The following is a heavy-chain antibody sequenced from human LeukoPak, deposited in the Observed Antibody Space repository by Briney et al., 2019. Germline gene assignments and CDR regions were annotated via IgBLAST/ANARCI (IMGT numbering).Heavy chain of an antibody. CDR2: ISYDGSNK. J-gene: IGHJ5*02. CDR1: GFTFSSYG. Sequence: GGSLRLSCAASGFTFSSYGMHWVRQAPGKGLEWVAVISYDGSNKYYADSVKGRFTISRDNSKNTLYLQMNSLRAEDTAVYYCARDQSSGWYPHWFDPWGQGTLVTVSS. V-gene: IGHV3-30*03. CDR3: ARDQSSGWYPHWFDP. D-gene: IGHD6-19*01.